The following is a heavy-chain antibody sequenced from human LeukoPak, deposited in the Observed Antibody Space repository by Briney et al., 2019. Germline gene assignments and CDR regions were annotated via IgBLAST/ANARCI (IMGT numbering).Heavy chain of an antibody. D-gene: IGHD4-17*01. V-gene: IGHV3-33*01. Sequence: GGSLRLSCAASGFTFSSYGMHWVRQAPGKGLEWVAVIWYDGSNKYYADSVKGRFTISRDNSKNTLYLQMNSLRAEDTAVYYCATGDYERPVDYWGQGTLVTVSS. CDR3: ATGDYERPVDY. CDR2: IWYDGSNK. J-gene: IGHJ4*02. CDR1: GFTFSSYG.